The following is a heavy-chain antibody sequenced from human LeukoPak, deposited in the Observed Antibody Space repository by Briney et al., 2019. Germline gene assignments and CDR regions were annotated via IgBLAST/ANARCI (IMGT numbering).Heavy chain of an antibody. CDR3: ARRSYDFWSGYYRVYDY. Sequence: PSETLSLTCTVSGGSISSYYWSWIRQPPGKGLEWIGYIYYSGSTNYNPSLKSRVTISVDTSKNQFSLELSSVTAADTAVYYCARRSYDFWSGYYRVYDYWGQGTLVTVSS. V-gene: IGHV4-59*01. D-gene: IGHD3-3*01. CDR2: IYYSGST. J-gene: IGHJ4*02. CDR1: GGSISSYY.